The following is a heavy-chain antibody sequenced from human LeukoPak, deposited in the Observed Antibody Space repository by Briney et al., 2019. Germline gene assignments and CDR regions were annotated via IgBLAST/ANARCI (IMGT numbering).Heavy chain of an antibody. D-gene: IGHD6-6*01. J-gene: IGHJ4*01. V-gene: IGHV1-69*04. CDR1: GGTFSSYA. Sequence: GASVKVSCKASGGTFSSYAISWVRQAPGQGLEWMGRIIPIFGIANYAQKFQGRVTITADKSTSTAYMELSSLRSEDTAVYYCAREEQLAPFDYWGHGTLVTVSS. CDR2: IIPIFGIA. CDR3: AREEQLAPFDY.